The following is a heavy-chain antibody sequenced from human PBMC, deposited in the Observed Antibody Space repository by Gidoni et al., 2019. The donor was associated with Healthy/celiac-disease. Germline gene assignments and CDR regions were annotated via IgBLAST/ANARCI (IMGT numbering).Heavy chain of an antibody. CDR2: INHSGST. D-gene: IGHD3-22*01. J-gene: IGHJ4*02. CDR1: GGSFSGYY. CDR3: ARGSTRHSPIVVARGYFDY. Sequence: QVQLQQWGAGLLKPSETLSLTCAVYGGSFSGYYWSWIRQPPGKGLEWSGEINHSGSTNYNPSRKSRVTISVDTSKNQFSLKLSSVTAANTAVYYCARGSTRHSPIVVARGYFDYWGQGTLVTVSS. V-gene: IGHV4-34*01.